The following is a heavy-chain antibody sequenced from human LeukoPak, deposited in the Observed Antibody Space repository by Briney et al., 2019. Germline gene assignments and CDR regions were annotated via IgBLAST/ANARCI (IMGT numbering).Heavy chain of an antibody. V-gene: IGHV4-61*02. CDR3: ARVITDYYDSSGYSDYFDY. CDR2: IYTSGST. Sequence: KSSQTLSLTCTVSGGSISSGSYYWSWIRQPAGKGLEWIGRIYTSGSTNYNPSLKSRVTISVDTSKNQFSLKLSFVTAADTAVYYCARVITDYYDSSGYSDYFDYWGQGTLVTVSS. J-gene: IGHJ4*02. D-gene: IGHD3-22*01. CDR1: GGSISSGSYY.